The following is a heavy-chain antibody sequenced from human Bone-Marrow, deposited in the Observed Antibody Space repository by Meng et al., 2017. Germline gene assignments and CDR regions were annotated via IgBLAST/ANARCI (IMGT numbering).Heavy chain of an antibody. Sequence: GESLKISCAASGFTFSSYSMNWVRQAPGKGLEWVSSISSSSSYIYYADSVKGRFTISRDNAKNSLYLQMNSLRTEDTAVYYCETRVRGITVVAYYFDYWGQGTLVTVSS. V-gene: IGHV3-21*01. CDR3: ETRVRGITVVAYYFDY. J-gene: IGHJ4*02. D-gene: IGHD3-10*01. CDR2: ISSSSSYI. CDR1: GFTFSSYS.